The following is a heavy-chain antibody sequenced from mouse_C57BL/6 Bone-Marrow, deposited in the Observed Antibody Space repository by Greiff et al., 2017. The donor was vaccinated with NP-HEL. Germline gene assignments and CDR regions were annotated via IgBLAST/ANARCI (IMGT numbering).Heavy chain of an antibody. J-gene: IGHJ2*01. V-gene: IGHV5-4*01. CDR1: GFTFSSYA. Sequence: DVHLVESGGGLVKPGGSLKLSCAASGFTFSSYAMSWVRQTPEKRLEWVATISVGGSYTYYPDNVKGRFTISRDNAKNNLYLQMSHLKSEDTAMYYCARSTDYFDYWGQGTTLTVSS. CDR3: ARSTDYFDY. CDR2: ISVGGSYT.